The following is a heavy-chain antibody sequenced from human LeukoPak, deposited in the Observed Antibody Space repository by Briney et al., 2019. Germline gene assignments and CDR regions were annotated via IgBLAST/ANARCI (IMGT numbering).Heavy chain of an antibody. J-gene: IGHJ4*02. CDR1: GYTFTSYY. V-gene: IGHV1-46*01. CDR2: INPSGGNT. Sequence: ASVKVSCKASGYTFTSYYMHWVRQAPGQGLEWMGIINPSGGNTGYAQKFQGRVTMTRNTSISTAYMELSSLRSEDTAVYYCARGGPMVRGVIGGYWGQGTLVTVSS. CDR3: ARGGPMVRGVIGGY. D-gene: IGHD3-10*01.